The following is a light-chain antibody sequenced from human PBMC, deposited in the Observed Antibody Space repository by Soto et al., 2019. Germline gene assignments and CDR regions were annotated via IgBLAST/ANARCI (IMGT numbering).Light chain of an antibody. CDR1: NIGSKS. J-gene: IGLJ3*02. Sequence: SYELTQPPSVSVAPGKTATITCGGNNIGSKSVHWYQQRPGQAPVLVIYSDSDRPSGTPERFSGSNSGNTATLTIDRVEAGDEADYYCQVWDRNTDHPVFGGGTQLTVL. V-gene: IGLV3-21*04. CDR2: SDS. CDR3: QVWDRNTDHPV.